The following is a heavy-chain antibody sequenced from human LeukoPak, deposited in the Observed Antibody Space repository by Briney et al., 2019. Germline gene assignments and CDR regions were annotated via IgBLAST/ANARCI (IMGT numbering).Heavy chain of an antibody. J-gene: IGHJ6*03. CDR2: INWNGGST. CDR3: ARELVGATYYYYMDV. Sequence: GGSLRLSCAASGFTLDDYGMSWVRQAPGKGLEWVSGINWNGGSTGYADSVMGRFIISRDNAKNSLYLQMNSLRAEDTALYLCARELVGATYYYYMDVWGKGTTVTVSS. CDR1: GFTLDDYG. V-gene: IGHV3-20*01. D-gene: IGHD1-26*01.